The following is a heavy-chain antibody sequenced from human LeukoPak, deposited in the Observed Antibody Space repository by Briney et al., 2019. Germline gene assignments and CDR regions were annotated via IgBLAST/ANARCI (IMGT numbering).Heavy chain of an antibody. CDR3: AKDQSLRGYSSSWYQY. CDR2: IGASGEST. CDR1: GFTFSVAA. J-gene: IGHJ4*02. V-gene: IGHV3-23*01. D-gene: IGHD6-13*01. Sequence: SGGSLRLSCAASGFTFSVAAMTWVRQAPGKGLEWVSLIGASGESTYYADSVKGRFTISRDNSKNTLYLQMNSLRAEDTAVYYCAKDQSLRGYSSSWYQYWGQGTLVTVSS.